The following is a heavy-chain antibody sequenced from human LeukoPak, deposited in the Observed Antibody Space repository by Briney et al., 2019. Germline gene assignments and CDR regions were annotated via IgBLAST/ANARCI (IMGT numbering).Heavy chain of an antibody. D-gene: IGHD2-15*01. CDR3: AKAGCGDGSCYYAEYFQH. CDR2: VTGSGAGT. V-gene: IGHV3-23*01. Sequence: GESLRLSCAASGFTFGSYAMSWVRQAPGQGLEWVSVVTGSGAGTYYADSVKGRFTISRDKSKNTLYLQINSLRAEDTAVYYCAKAGCGDGSCYYAEYFQHWGQGTLVTVSS. J-gene: IGHJ1*01. CDR1: GFTFGSYA.